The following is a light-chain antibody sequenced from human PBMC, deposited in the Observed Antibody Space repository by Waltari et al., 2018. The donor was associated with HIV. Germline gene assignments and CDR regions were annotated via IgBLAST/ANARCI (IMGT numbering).Light chain of an antibody. CDR1: SDDFGRNNY. J-gene: IGLJ1*01. Sequence: QSALTQPRSVSGSPGQSVTISCTGTSDDFGRNNYVSCYQQHPGKVPKGNLFDVSHRPSGVPDRFFGSKSDNTASLTISGLQVEDEADYYCCSHAGASYVFGTGTTLTVL. CDR3: CSHAGASYV. V-gene: IGLV2-11*01. CDR2: DVS.